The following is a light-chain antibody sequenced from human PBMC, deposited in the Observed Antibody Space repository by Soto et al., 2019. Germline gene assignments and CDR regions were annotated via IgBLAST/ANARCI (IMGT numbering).Light chain of an antibody. CDR3: SSYTSSSTLEGYV. CDR1: SSDVGGYNY. V-gene: IGLV2-14*01. Sequence: QSALTQPASVSGSPGQSITISCTGTSSDVGGYNYVSWYQQHPGKAPKLMIYEVSNRPPGVSNRFSGSRSGDTASLTISGLQAEDEADYYCSSYTSSSTLEGYVFGTGTKVTVL. CDR2: EVS. J-gene: IGLJ1*01.